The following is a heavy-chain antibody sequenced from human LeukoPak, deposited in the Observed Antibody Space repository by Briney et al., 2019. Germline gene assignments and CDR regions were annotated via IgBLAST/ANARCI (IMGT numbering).Heavy chain of an antibody. CDR2: ISSSSSYI. Sequence: PVGSLRLSCAASGFTFSSFSMNWVRQAPGKGLDWVSSISSSSSYIYYADSVKGRFTISRDNAKNSLYLQMNSLRAEDTAVYYCARDQGHVDYWGQGALVTVSS. CDR3: ARDQGHVDY. CDR1: GFTFSSFS. V-gene: IGHV3-21*01. J-gene: IGHJ4*02.